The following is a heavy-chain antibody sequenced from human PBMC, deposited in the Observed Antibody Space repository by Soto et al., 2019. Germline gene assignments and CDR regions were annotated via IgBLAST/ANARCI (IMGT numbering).Heavy chain of an antibody. Sequence: PSETLSLTCTVSGGSISSYYWSWIRQPPGKGLEWIGYIYYSGSTNYNPSLKSRVTISVDTSKNQFSLKLSSVTAADTAVYYCARDRGYYDSSGYLNYYYYGMDVWGQGTTVTVSS. CDR1: GGSISSYY. J-gene: IGHJ6*02. CDR3: ARDRGYYDSSGYLNYYYYGMDV. CDR2: IYYSGST. V-gene: IGHV4-59*01. D-gene: IGHD3-22*01.